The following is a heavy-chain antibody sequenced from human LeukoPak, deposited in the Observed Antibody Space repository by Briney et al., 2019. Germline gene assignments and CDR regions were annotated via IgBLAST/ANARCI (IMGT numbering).Heavy chain of an antibody. CDR3: AKDSPLVVPAAIIDY. CDR2: ISYDGSNK. J-gene: IGHJ4*02. V-gene: IGHV3-30-3*01. Sequence: PGGSLRLSCAASGFTFSSYAMHWVRQAPGKGLEWVAVISYDGSNKYYADSVKGRFTISRDNSKNTLYLQMNSLRAEDTAVYYCAKDSPLVVPAAIIDYWGQGTLVTVSS. D-gene: IGHD2-2*02. CDR1: GFTFSSYA.